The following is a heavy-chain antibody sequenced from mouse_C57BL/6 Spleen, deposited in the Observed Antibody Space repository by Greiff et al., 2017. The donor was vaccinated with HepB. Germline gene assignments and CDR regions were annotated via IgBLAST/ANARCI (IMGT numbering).Heavy chain of an antibody. D-gene: IGHD1-1*01. CDR3: ARWDYYYGSSYAAY. CDR2: IYPGDGDT. Sequence: VQLHQSGPELVKPGASVKISCKASGYAFSSSWMNWVKQRPGKGLEWIGRIYPGDGDTNYNGKFKGKATLTADKSSSTAYMQLSSLTSEDSAVYFCARWDYYYGSSYAAYWGQGTLVTVSA. J-gene: IGHJ3*01. V-gene: IGHV1-82*01. CDR1: GYAFSSSW.